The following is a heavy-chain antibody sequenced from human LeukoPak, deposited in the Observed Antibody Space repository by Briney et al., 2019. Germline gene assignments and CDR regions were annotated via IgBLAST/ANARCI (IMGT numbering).Heavy chain of an antibody. CDR1: GFTFSSYG. V-gene: IGHV3-23*01. CDR2: ISGSGGST. J-gene: IGHJ4*02. CDR3: ARDGSRNYYDSSADY. D-gene: IGHD3-22*01. Sequence: GGSLRLSCAASGFTFSSYGMSWVRQAPGKGLEWVSAISGSGGSTYYADSVKGRFTISRDNAKNSLYLQMNSLRAEDTAVYYCARDGSRNYYDSSADYWGQGTLVTVSS.